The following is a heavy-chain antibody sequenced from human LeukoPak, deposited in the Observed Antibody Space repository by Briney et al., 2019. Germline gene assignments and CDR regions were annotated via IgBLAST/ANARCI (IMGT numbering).Heavy chain of an antibody. CDR2: IVYDGSYK. CDR1: GFTFRSYG. V-gene: IGHV3-30*03. CDR3: VLGGSSGWNYFDY. Sequence: GGSLRLSCAASGFTFRSYGMHWVRQAPGKGLEWVAVIVYDGSYKYYADSVKGRFTISRDNSKNTLYLQMNSLRAEDTAVYYCVLGGSSGWNYFDYWGQGTLVTVSS. J-gene: IGHJ4*02. D-gene: IGHD6-19*01.